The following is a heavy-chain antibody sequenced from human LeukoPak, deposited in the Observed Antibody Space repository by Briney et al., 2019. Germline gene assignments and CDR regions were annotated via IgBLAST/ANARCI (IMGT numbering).Heavy chain of an antibody. Sequence: SVKVSCKASVGTLSSYAISWVRQAPGQGLEWMGRIIPIFGTANYAQKFQGRVTITTDESTSTAYMELSSLRSEDTAVYYCARERDCSSTSCYDPWGQGTLVTVSS. V-gene: IGHV1-69*05. CDR2: IIPIFGTA. D-gene: IGHD2-2*01. J-gene: IGHJ5*02. CDR1: VGTLSSYA. CDR3: ARERDCSSTSCYDP.